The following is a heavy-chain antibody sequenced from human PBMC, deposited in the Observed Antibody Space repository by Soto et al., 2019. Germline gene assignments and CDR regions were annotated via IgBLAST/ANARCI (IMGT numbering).Heavy chain of an antibody. CDR2: ISYDGSNK. Sequence: QVQLVESGGGVVQPGRSLRLSCAASGFTFGRYVMHWVRQAPGKGLEWVAVISYDGSNKYYADSVKGRFTISRDNSKNTLYLQMNSLRAEDTAVYYCARDEVVLVPAASVYYGMDVWGQGTTVTVSS. CDR3: ARDEVVLVPAASVYYGMDV. CDR1: GFTFGRYV. J-gene: IGHJ6*02. V-gene: IGHV3-30-3*01. D-gene: IGHD2-2*01.